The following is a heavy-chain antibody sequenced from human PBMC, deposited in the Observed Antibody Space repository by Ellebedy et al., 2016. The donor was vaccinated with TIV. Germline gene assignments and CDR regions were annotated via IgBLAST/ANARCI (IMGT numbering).Heavy chain of an antibody. Sequence: GESLKISXAASGFTFSSYAMSWVRQAPGKGLEWVSAISGSGGSTYYADSVKGRFTISRDNSKNTLYLQMNSLRAEDTAIYYCAKVAVVETYYYYGMDVWGQGTTVTVSS. CDR3: AKVAVVETYYYYGMDV. CDR1: GFTFSSYA. J-gene: IGHJ6*02. D-gene: IGHD3-22*01. V-gene: IGHV3-23*01. CDR2: ISGSGGST.